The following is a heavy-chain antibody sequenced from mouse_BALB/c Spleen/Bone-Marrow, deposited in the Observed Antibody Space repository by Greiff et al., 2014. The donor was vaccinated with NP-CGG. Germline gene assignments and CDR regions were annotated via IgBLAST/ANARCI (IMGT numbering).Heavy chain of an antibody. D-gene: IGHD1-1*01. CDR3: AKHDTTVVLDY. V-gene: IGHV2-6-5*01. J-gene: IGHJ2*01. Sequence: VHLVESGPGLVAPSQSLSITCTVSGFSLTDYGVSWIRQPPGKGLEWLGVIWGGGITYYNSTLKSGLSISKDNSKSQVFLKMNSLQTDDTAMYYCAKHDTTVVLDYWGQGTTLTVSS. CDR2: IWGGGIT. CDR1: GFSLTDYG.